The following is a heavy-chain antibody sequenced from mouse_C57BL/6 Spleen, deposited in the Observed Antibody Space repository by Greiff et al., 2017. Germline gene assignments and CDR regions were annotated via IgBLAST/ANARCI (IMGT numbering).Heavy chain of an antibody. CDR1: GYTFTEYT. D-gene: IGHD2-4*01. J-gene: IGHJ1*03. V-gene: IGHV1-62-2*01. CDR2: FYPGSGSI. Sequence: QVQLQQSGAELVKPGASVKLSCKASGYTFTEYTIHWVKQRSGQGLEWIGWFYPGSGSIKYNEKFKDKATLTADKSSSTVYMELSRLTSEDSAVYFCARHEDKIYYDYDGWYFDVWGTGTTVTVSS. CDR3: ARHEDKIYYDYDGWYFDV.